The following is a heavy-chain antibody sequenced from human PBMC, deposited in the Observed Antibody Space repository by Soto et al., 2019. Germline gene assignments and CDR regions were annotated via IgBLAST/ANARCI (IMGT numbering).Heavy chain of an antibody. CDR2: INWNSGSI. CDR3: VKDESINWYSGHFRH. CDR1: GFTFDDYA. Sequence: QPGGSLRLSCAASGFTFDDYAMQWVRQVPGKGLEWVSGINWNSGSIGYGDSVKGRFAISRDNAKNSLHLQMNSLSAEDTAFYYCVKDESINWYSGHFRHWGQGTLVTVSS. D-gene: IGHD6-13*01. V-gene: IGHV3-9*01. J-gene: IGHJ1*01.